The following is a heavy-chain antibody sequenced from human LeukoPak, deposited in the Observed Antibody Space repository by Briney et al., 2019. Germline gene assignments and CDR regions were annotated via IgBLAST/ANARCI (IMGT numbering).Heavy chain of an antibody. CDR3: ATRKRDITIFGVVTFRSPFDY. Sequence: SETLSLTCAVYGGSFSGYYWSWIRQPPAKGLEWIGEINHSGSTNYNPSLKSRVTISVDTSKNQFSLKLSSVTAADTAVYYCATRKRDITIFGVVTFRSPFDYWGQGTLVTVSS. J-gene: IGHJ4*02. CDR1: GGSFSGYY. D-gene: IGHD3-3*01. V-gene: IGHV4-34*01. CDR2: INHSGST.